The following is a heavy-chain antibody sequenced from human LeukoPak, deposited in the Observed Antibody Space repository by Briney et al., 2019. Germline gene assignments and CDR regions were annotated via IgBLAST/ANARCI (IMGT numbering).Heavy chain of an antibody. V-gene: IGHV4-4*08. Sequence: SETLCLSCTVSGGSISNYYWSWIRQPPGKGLEWIGYIYDSGSANYNPSLKSRVTISVDTSKNQFSLKLSSVTAADTAVYYCASYTGYSYGYFDYWGQGTPVTVSS. D-gene: IGHD5-18*01. CDR1: GGSISNYY. CDR3: ASYTGYSYGYFDY. CDR2: IYDSGSA. J-gene: IGHJ4*02.